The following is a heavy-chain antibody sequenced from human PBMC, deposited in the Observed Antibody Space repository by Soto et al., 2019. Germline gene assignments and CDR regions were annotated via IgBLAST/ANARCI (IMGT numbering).Heavy chain of an antibody. D-gene: IGHD3-10*01. Sequence: EVQLLESGGGLVQPGGSLRLSCAASGFTFSSYAMSWVRQAPGKGLEWVSAISGSGGSTYYADSVKGRFTISRDNSKSTLYLQMNSLSAEDTAVYYCANYGSGSYYSWFDPWGQGTLVTVSS. CDR2: ISGSGGST. CDR3: ANYGSGSYYSWFDP. CDR1: GFTFSSYA. V-gene: IGHV3-23*01. J-gene: IGHJ5*02.